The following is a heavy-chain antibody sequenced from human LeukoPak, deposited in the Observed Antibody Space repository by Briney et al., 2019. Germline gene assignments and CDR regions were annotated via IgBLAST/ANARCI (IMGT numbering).Heavy chain of an antibody. J-gene: IGHJ4*01. Sequence: GGSLRLSCAASGFTFSNYAMSWVRQAPGKGLEWVSAISGSGGTTFYAGSVKGRFTISRDNSKNTLFLQMNSLTDEDTAIYYCAKVHGWGRQLGYYFDYWGHGTRVTVSS. CDR3: AKVHGWGRQLGYYFDY. D-gene: IGHD2-15*01. V-gene: IGHV3-23*01. CDR2: ISGSGGTT. CDR1: GFTFSNYA.